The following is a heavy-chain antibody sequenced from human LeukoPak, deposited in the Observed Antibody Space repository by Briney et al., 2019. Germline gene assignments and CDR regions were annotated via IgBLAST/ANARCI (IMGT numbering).Heavy chain of an antibody. V-gene: IGHV4-59*01. Sequence: SETLSLTCTVSGGSISSYYWSWIRQPPGKGLEWIGYIYYSGSTNHNPSLKSRVTISVDTSKNQFSLKLSSVTAADTAVYYCARSPKTYYYDSSGYYNFDYWGQGTLVTVSS. CDR2: IYYSGST. D-gene: IGHD3-22*01. CDR3: ARSPKTYYYDSSGYYNFDY. J-gene: IGHJ4*02. CDR1: GGSISSYY.